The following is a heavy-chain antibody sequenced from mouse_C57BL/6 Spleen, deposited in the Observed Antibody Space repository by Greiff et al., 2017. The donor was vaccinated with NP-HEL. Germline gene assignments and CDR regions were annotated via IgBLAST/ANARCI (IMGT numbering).Heavy chain of an antibody. Sequence: EVKLVESGGGLVKPGGSLKLSCAASGFTFSSYTMSWVRQTPEKRLEWVATISGGGGNTYYPDRVKGRFTISRDNAKNTLYLQMSSLRSEDTALYYCARQGDYYGSFYYFDYWGQGTTLTVSS. CDR2: ISGGGGNT. D-gene: IGHD1-1*01. CDR1: GFTFSSYT. CDR3: ARQGDYYGSFYYFDY. V-gene: IGHV5-9*01. J-gene: IGHJ2*01.